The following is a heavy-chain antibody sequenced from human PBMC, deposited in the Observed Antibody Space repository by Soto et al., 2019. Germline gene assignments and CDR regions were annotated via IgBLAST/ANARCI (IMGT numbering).Heavy chain of an antibody. D-gene: IGHD4-4*01. J-gene: IGHJ6*03. CDR3: VKGLASNYEGDYYYYMDV. CDR2: INGSGGRT. V-gene: IGHV3-23*01. Sequence: EVQLLESGGGLVQPGGSLRLSCAASGFTFSSYAMSWVRQAPGKGLEWVSAINGSGGRTYYAESVTGRFTISRDNAKNMLYLQMNSLRAEDTAAYYCVKGLASNYEGDYYYYMDVWGKGTTVTVSS. CDR1: GFTFSSYA.